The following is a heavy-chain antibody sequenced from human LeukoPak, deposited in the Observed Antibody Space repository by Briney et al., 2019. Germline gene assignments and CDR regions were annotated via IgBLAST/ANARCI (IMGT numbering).Heavy chain of an antibody. CDR1: GFTFSSYG. D-gene: IGHD3-22*01. J-gene: IGHJ4*02. CDR3: ASEKYYYDSSGYSLFDY. Sequence: PGRSLRLPCAASGFTFSSYGMHWVRQAPGKGLEWVAVISYDGSNKYYADSVKGRFTISRDNSKNTLYLQMNSLRAEDTAVYYCASEKYYYDSSGYSLFDYWGQGTLVTVSS. CDR2: ISYDGSNK. V-gene: IGHV3-30*03.